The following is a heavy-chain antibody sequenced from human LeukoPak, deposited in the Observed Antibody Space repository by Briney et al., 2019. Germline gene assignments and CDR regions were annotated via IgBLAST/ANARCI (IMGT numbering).Heavy chain of an antibody. D-gene: IGHD3-10*01. V-gene: IGHV1-46*01. CDR1: GYTFSNYY. J-gene: IGHJ4*02. CDR2: INPSGGSA. Sequence: ASVKVSCKASGYTFSNYYLHWVRQAPGQGLEWIGIINPSGGSASYAQKFQGRVTMTRDMSTSTVYMELNSLRAEDTAVYYCARDLEGSGSFYRPSYDYWGQGTLVTVSS. CDR3: ARDLEGSGSFYRPSYDY.